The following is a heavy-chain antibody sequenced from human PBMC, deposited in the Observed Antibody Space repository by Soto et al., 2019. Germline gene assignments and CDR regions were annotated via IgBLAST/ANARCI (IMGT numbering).Heavy chain of an antibody. CDR2: IGDIDDP. D-gene: IGHD3-10*01. Sequence: EVQLVESGVGLAQPGGSLRLSCAASGFTIRNYDMHWVRQTTGKGLEWVSGIGDIDDPYYADSVKGRFTISRESANNAVYLKMDGLRAVDSAVYYEARGSPRVPARTYCYRMDVWGQGTTVTVSS. V-gene: IGHV3-13*05. CDR3: ARGSPRVPARTYCYRMDV. J-gene: IGHJ6*02. CDR1: GFTIRNYD.